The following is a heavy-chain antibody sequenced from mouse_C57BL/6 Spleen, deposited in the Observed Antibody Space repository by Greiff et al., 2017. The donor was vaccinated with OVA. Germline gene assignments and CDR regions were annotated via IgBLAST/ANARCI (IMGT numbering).Heavy chain of an antibody. CDR3: TRDGTTGDPFDY. D-gene: IGHD1-1*01. CDR1: GFTFSSYA. J-gene: IGHJ2*01. V-gene: IGHV5-9-1*02. Sequence: EVKVVESGEGLVKPGGSLKLSCAASGFTFSSYAMSWVRQTPEKRLEWVAYISSGGDYIYYADTVKGRFTISRDNARNTLYLQMNSLKSEDTAMYYCTRDGTTGDPFDYWGQGTTLTVSS. CDR2: ISSGGDYI.